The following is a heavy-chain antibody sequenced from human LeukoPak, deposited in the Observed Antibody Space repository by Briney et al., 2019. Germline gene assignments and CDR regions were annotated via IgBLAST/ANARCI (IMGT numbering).Heavy chain of an antibody. CDR3: AREGDGYNSYYFDY. Sequence: VGSLRLSCAASGFTFSDYYMSWIRQAPGKGLEWASYISSSGSTIYYADSVKGRFTIFRDNAKNSLYLQMNSLRAEDTAVYYCAREGDGYNSYYFDYWGQGTLVTVSS. J-gene: IGHJ4*02. CDR2: ISSSGSTI. V-gene: IGHV3-11*01. D-gene: IGHD5-24*01. CDR1: GFTFSDYY.